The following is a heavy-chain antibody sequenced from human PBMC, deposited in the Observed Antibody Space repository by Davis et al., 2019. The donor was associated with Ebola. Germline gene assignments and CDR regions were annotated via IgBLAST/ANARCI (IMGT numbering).Heavy chain of an antibody. J-gene: IGHJ4*02. CDR1: GGSFSGYY. CDR2: INHSGST. V-gene: IGHV4-34*01. CDR3: AREDDFWSGYYDY. D-gene: IGHD3-3*01. Sequence: SETLSLTCAVYGGSFSGYYWSWIRQPPGKGLEWIGEINHSGSTNYNPSLKSRVTISVDTSKNQFSLKLSSVTAADTAAYYCAREDDFWSGYYDYWGQGTLVTVSS.